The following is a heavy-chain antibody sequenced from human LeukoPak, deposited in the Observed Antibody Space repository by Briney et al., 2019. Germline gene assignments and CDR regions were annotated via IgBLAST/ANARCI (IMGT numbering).Heavy chain of an antibody. Sequence: GASVTVSCKASGYTFTIYDINWVRQATGQGLEWMGWMNPNSGNTGYAQKFQGRVTMTRNTSISTAYMELSSLRSEDTAVYYCARGAGANDAFDIWGQGTMVTVSS. CDR1: GYTFTIYD. V-gene: IGHV1-8*01. J-gene: IGHJ3*02. CDR3: ARGAGANDAFDI. CDR2: MNPNSGNT. D-gene: IGHD6-13*01.